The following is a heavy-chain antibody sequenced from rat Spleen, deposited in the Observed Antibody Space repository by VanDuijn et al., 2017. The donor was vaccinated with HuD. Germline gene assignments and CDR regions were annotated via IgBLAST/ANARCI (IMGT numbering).Heavy chain of an antibody. CDR3: ATDRTGALMDA. Sequence: EVQLVESGGGLVQPGRSLKLSCAASGFTFSTYGMAWVRQAPKKGLEWVATISSDGGRNFYRDSVKGRFTISRDNAKSTLYLQMDSLRSEDTATYYCATDRTGALMDAWGQGASVTVSS. D-gene: IGHD5-1*01. V-gene: IGHV5-29*01. J-gene: IGHJ4*01. CDR1: GFTFSTYG. CDR2: ISSDGGRN.